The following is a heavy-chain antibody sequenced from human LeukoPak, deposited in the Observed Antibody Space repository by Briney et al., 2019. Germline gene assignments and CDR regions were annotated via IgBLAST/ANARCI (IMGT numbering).Heavy chain of an antibody. V-gene: IGHV3-66*01. D-gene: IGHD6-19*01. Sequence: PGGSLRLSCAASGFTVSSNYMSWVRQAPGKGLEWVSILYSGSRTYYADSVKGRFTIARDTSRNTLYLQMNSLRAEDTAIYYCARARTYSSGWWYYFDYWGQGTLVTVSS. J-gene: IGHJ4*02. CDR2: LYSGSRT. CDR3: ARARTYSSGWWYYFDY. CDR1: GFTVSSNY.